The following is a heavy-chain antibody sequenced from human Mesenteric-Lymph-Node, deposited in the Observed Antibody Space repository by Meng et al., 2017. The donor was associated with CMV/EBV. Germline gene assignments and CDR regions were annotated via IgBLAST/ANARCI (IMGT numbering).Heavy chain of an antibody. Sequence: YTCTSYAMSWVRPAPGQGLECMGWINTNTGNPTYAQGFTGRFVFSLDTSVSTAYLQISSLKAEDTAVYYCARDTLYCSSTSCYFFDYWGQGTLVTVSS. CDR1: YTCTSYA. CDR3: ARDTLYCSSTSCYFFDY. V-gene: IGHV7-4-1*02. D-gene: IGHD2-2*01. CDR2: INTNTGNP. J-gene: IGHJ4*02.